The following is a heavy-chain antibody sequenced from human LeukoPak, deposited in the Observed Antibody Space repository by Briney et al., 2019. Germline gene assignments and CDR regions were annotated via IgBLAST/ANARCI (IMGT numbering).Heavy chain of an antibody. J-gene: IGHJ4*02. Sequence: ASVKVSCKASGYTFTTYTTHWVRQAPGQGLEWVGWMHAGNENTKSSQKFKGRLTISWDTSASTAYMELRSLRSEDTDVYFCAREEGIVATIPLVYWGQGTLVTVAS. V-gene: IGHV1-3*01. CDR1: GYTFTTYT. CDR3: AREEGIVATIPLVY. D-gene: IGHD5-12*01. CDR2: MHAGNENT.